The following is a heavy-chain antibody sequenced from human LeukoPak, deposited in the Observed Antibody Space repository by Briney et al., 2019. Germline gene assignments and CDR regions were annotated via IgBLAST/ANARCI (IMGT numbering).Heavy chain of an antibody. V-gene: IGHV4-4*02. CDR1: GDSINSLDL. Sequence: SETLSLTCTVSGDSINSLDLWSWVRQPPGKGLEWIGEMYLSGTTHSNPSVKSRVTISIDKSKNQFFLNLSSVTAADTAVYYCARRREYGDRFFDYWGQGTLVTVSS. J-gene: IGHJ4*02. D-gene: IGHD4-17*01. CDR2: MYLSGTT. CDR3: ARRREYGDRFFDY.